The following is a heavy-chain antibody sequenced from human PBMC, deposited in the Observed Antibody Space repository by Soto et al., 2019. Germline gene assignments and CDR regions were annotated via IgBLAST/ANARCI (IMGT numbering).Heavy chain of an antibody. J-gene: IGHJ4*02. D-gene: IGHD4-17*01. CDR1: GFTFDDYT. CDR2: ISWDGGNT. CDR3: AKDTSWTIDY. V-gene: IGHV3-43*01. Sequence: GSLRLSCADSGFTFDDYTMHWVRQAPGKGLEWVSMISWDGGNTYYADSVKGRFTISRDNSKNSLYLQMNSLRTEDTALYYCAKDTSWTIDYWGQGTLVTVSS.